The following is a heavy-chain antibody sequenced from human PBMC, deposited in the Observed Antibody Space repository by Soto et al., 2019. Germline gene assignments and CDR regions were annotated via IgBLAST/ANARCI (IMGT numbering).Heavy chain of an antibody. D-gene: IGHD2-21*02. J-gene: IGHJ5*02. Sequence: QVQLQESGPGLVKPSQTLSLTCTVSGGSIRSSLYYWSWIRQPPGKGLEWIGYIFDSGITHYNPSLKPRVAMSVDTSKNQFSLNLTSVTAADTAVYFCARQFCSGGACFNWFDPWGHGTLVTVSS. V-gene: IGHV4-30-4*01. CDR2: IFDSGIT. CDR3: ARQFCSGGACFNWFDP. CDR1: GGSIRSSLYY.